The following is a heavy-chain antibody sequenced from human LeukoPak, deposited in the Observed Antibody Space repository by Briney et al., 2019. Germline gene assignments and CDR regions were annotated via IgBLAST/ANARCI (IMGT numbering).Heavy chain of an antibody. V-gene: IGHV3-66*02. CDR3: AGSGIYLTY. CDR2: IHSGGSM. Sequence: GGSLTLSCAASGLTVSGNYMSWARQAPGKGLEWVSVIHSGGSMYYADPVKGRFTISRDIYQNTVYLQLNSLRPEDTAVYYCAGSGIYLTYWGQGTLVTVSS. D-gene: IGHD1-26*01. CDR1: GLTVSGNY. J-gene: IGHJ4*02.